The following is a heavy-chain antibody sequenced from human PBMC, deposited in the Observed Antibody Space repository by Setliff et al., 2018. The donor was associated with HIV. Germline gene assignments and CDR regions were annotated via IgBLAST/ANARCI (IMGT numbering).Heavy chain of an antibody. CDR1: GFALTSNY. Sequence: GGSLRLSCVASGFALTSNYISWVRQAPGKGLEWISYVSGSGTTMYYADSVKGRFTISRDNAKTSVYMQMNSLRAEDTAVYYCTRGDYWGQGTLVTVSS. J-gene: IGHJ4*02. CDR3: TRGDY. CDR2: VSGSGTTM. V-gene: IGHV3-48*03.